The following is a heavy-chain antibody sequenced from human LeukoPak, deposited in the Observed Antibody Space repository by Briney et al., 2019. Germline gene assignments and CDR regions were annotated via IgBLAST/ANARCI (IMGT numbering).Heavy chain of an antibody. Sequence: SETLSLTCTVSGGSISSSSYYWGWIRQPPGKGLEWIGSIYYSGSTYYNPSLKSRVTISVDTSKNQFSLKLSSVTAADTAVYYCARHRAATTKWYFDLWGRGTLVTVSS. D-gene: IGHD1-7*01. CDR2: IYYSGST. CDR1: GGSISSSSYY. J-gene: IGHJ2*01. V-gene: IGHV4-39*07. CDR3: ARHRAATTKWYFDL.